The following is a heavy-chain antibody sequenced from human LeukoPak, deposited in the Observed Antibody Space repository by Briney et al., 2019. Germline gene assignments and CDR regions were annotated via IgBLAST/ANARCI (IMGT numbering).Heavy chain of an antibody. CDR2: IYYTGNT. CDR1: GGSITTYY. V-gene: IGHV4-59*01. CDR3: ASGSVATALDQ. J-gene: IGHJ4*02. Sequence: SETLSLTCTVSGGSITTYYWTWIRQPPGKGLEWIGYIYYTGNTNYNPSLESRVTMSVDTSKKEFSLKISSVTAADTAVYFCASGSVATALDQWGQGTLVTVSS. D-gene: IGHD2-21*02.